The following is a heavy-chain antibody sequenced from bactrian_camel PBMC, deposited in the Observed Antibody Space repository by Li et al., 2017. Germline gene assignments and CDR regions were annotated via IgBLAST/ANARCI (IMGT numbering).Heavy chain of an antibody. D-gene: IGHD7*01. Sequence: HVQLVESGGGLAQPGGSLRLSCVGSGFTFSDYAIHWFRQAPGKGLEWVSTIYSDGSSTYYADSVKGRFTISRDVAKSTVYLQMNSLKSEDTALYYCATGEPGVVFGTGALFGCWGQGTQVTVS. V-gene: IGHV3S6*01. CDR3: ATGEPGVVFGTGALFGC. CDR1: GFTFSDYA. CDR2: IYSDGSST. J-gene: IGHJ6*01.